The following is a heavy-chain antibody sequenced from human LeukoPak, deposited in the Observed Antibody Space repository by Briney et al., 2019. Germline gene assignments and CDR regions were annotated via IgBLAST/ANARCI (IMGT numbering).Heavy chain of an antibody. D-gene: IGHD3-16*01. CDR3: ARKRGDSSAYSVFFAY. J-gene: IGHJ4*02. V-gene: IGHV3-23*01. Sequence: GGPLRLSCADSGFSFSSYAINWVREGPGRGLDWVSIICCGGDNTYYADSVKGRLTISRHNSKHTVYLQKKSVRSEDRVVFYCARKRGDSSAYSVFFAYSGQGTPVTASS. CDR1: GFSFSSYA. CDR2: ICCGGDNT.